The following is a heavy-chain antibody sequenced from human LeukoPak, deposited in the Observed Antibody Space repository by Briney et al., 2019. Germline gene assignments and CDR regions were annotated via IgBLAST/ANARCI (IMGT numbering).Heavy chain of an antibody. Sequence: GASVKVSCKASGGTFRTYAISWVRQAPGQGLEWMGGIIPIFGTANYAQKFQGRVTITADKSTSTAYMELSSLRSEDTAVYYCARTQASSWYVYYYYYMDVWGKGTTVTVSS. CDR1: GGTFRTYA. J-gene: IGHJ6*03. CDR3: ARTQASSWYVYYYYYMDV. V-gene: IGHV1-69*06. CDR2: IIPIFGTA. D-gene: IGHD6-13*01.